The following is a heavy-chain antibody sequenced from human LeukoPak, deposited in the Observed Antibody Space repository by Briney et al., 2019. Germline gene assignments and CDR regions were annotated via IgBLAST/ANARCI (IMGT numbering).Heavy chain of an antibody. CDR1: GFTFSSYA. CDR3: ARESYSGYGYYYYYMDV. Sequence: PGGSLRLSCAASGFTFSSYAMSWVRQAPGKGLEWVSFISGSGDSTYYVGSVKGRFTISRDNSKNTLYLQMNSLRAEDTAVYYCARESYSGYGYYYYYMDVWGKGTTVTVSS. J-gene: IGHJ6*03. V-gene: IGHV3-23*01. CDR2: ISGSGDST. D-gene: IGHD5-12*01.